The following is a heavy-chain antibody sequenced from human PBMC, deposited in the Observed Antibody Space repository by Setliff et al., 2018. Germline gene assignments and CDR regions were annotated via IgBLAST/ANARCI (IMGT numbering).Heavy chain of an antibody. J-gene: IGHJ4*02. CDR1: GFTFSSYS. D-gene: IGHD2-2*01. CDR2: ISSSSSYI. V-gene: IGHV3-21*01. Sequence: GGSLRLSCAASGFTFSSYSMNWVRQAPGKGLEWVSYISSSSSYIYYADSVKGRFTISRDNAKNSLYLQMNSLRAEDTAVYYCVRGYCSSSSCYGTMGYWGQGTLVTVSS. CDR3: VRGYCSSSSCYGTMGY.